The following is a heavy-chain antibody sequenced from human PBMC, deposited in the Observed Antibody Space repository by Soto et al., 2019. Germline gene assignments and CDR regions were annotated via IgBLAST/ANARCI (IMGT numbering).Heavy chain of an antibody. Sequence: ASVKVSCKASGYIFNNYNIIWVRQAPGQGLEWMGWIKNSNGYTKSAQKFEDRVTITTDTSTNTAYMELRSLRSDDTAIYYCARSDHAFWGQGTLVTVSS. CDR2: IKNSNGYT. J-gene: IGHJ4*02. D-gene: IGHD2-21*02. CDR3: ARSDHAF. CDR1: GYIFNNYN. V-gene: IGHV1-18*01.